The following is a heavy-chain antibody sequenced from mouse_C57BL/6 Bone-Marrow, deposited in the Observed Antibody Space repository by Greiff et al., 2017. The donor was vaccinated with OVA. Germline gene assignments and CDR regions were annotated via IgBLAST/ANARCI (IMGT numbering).Heavy chain of an antibody. V-gene: IGHV14-1*01. J-gene: IGHJ2*01. Sequence: EVQLVESGAELVRPGASVKLSCTASGFNFTGYYMHWVKQRPGQGLEWIGRIDPEDGDTEYAPKFQGKATMTADTSSNTAYLQLSSLTSEDTAVYYCTVYGYGFDYWGQGTTLTVSS. CDR3: TVYGYGFDY. D-gene: IGHD2-2*01. CDR1: GFNFTGYY. CDR2: IDPEDGDT.